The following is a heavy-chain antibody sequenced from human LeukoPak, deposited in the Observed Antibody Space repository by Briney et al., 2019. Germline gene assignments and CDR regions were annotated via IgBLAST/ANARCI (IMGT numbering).Heavy chain of an antibody. J-gene: IGHJ4*02. CDR2: IYTSGST. V-gene: IGHV4-4*07. CDR1: GGSISSYY. Sequence: SETLSLTCTVSGGSISSYYWSWIRQPAGKGLEWIGRIYTSGSTNYNPSLKSRVTMSVDTSKNQFSLKLSSVTAADTAVYYCARGRGTSDRGEGYYFDYWGQGPLVTVSS. D-gene: IGHD3-10*01. CDR3: ARGRGTSDRGEGYYFDY.